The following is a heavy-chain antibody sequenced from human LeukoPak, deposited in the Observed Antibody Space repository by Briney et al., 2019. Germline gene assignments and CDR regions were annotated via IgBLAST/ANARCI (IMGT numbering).Heavy chain of an antibody. D-gene: IGHD4-17*01. CDR3: ARDADGDYVMDY. Sequence: GASVKVSCKASGGTFSSYAISWVRQAPGQGLEWMGGIIPIFGTANYAQKFQGRVTITADKSTSTAYMELSSLRSEDTAVYYCARDADGDYVMDYWGQGTLVTVAS. V-gene: IGHV1-69*06. CDR2: IIPIFGTA. CDR1: GGTFSSYA. J-gene: IGHJ4*02.